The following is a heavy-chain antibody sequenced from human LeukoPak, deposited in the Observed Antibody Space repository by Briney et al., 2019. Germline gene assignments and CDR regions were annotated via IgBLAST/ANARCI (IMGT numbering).Heavy chain of an antibody. Sequence: GASVKVSCKASGGTFSSYAISWVRQAPGQGLEWMGGIIPIFGTANYAQKFQGRVTITADKSTSTAYMELSSLRSEDTAVYYCARDHYYYDSSGYYSTDAFDIWGQGTMVTVSS. J-gene: IGHJ3*02. CDR3: ARDHYYYDSSGYYSTDAFDI. D-gene: IGHD3-22*01. V-gene: IGHV1-69*06. CDR2: IIPIFGTA. CDR1: GGTFSSYA.